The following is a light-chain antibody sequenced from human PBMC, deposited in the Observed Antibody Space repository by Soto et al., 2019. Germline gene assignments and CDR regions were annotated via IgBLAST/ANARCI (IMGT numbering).Light chain of an antibody. V-gene: IGKV3-15*01. CDR3: QQRSNWPLT. CDR2: DTS. Sequence: EILMTQSPATVSVSPGERATLSCRASQSVSRKLAWYQHKPGQAPRLLIYDTSTRAADIPARFSGSGSGTDFTLTISSLQSEDFAVYYCQQRSNWPLTFGGGTKVDIK. CDR1: QSVSRK. J-gene: IGKJ4*01.